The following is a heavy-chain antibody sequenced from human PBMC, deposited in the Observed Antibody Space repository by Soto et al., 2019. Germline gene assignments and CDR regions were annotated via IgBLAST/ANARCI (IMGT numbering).Heavy chain of an antibody. CDR1: GFTCSDYV. Sequence: GGSLRLSCASSGFTCSDYVMSWVRQAPGKGLEWVSGISASGGSSYDVDSVRGRFTISRDNSKNTLFLQMNSLTDEDTAVYYCAKGGDYWSGFSPDWGQGTLVTVSS. J-gene: IGHJ4*02. V-gene: IGHV3-23*01. CDR2: ISASGGSS. CDR3: AKGGDYWSGFSPD. D-gene: IGHD3-3*01.